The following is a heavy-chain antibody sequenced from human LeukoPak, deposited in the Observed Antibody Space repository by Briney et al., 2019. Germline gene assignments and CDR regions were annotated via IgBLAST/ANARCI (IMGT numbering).Heavy chain of an antibody. Sequence: GESLKVSCKASGYTFTSYGISWVRQAPGQGLEWMGWISAYNGNTNYAQKLQGRVTMTTDTSTSTAYMELRSLRSDDTAVYYCARDSSTYYDFWSGYYTAPYNWFDPWGQGTLVTVSS. J-gene: IGHJ5*02. CDR2: ISAYNGNT. D-gene: IGHD3-3*01. CDR1: GYTFTSYG. CDR3: ARDSSTYYDFWSGYYTAPYNWFDP. V-gene: IGHV1-18*01.